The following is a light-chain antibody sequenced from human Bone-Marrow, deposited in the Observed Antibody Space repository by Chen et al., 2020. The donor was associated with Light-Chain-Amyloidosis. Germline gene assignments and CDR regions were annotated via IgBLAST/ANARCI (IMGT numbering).Light chain of an antibody. J-gene: IGLJ2*01. V-gene: IGLV3-25*03. CDR2: RDT. CDR3: QSADSSGTYEVI. CDR1: DLPTKY. Sequence: SYALTQPHSVSVSPGQTARITCSGDDLPTKYAYWYQQKPGQAPVLVIHRDTERPSGISERFSGSSSRTTATLTISGVQAEDEADYHCQSADSSGTYEVIFGGGTKLTVL.